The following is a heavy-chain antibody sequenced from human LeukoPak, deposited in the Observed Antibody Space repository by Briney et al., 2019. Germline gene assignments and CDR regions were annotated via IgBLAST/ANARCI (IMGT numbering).Heavy chain of an antibody. CDR1: GFTFSSYA. V-gene: IGHV3-30-3*01. D-gene: IGHD3-10*01. CDR3: VTGYYGSGSYYLNYYYGMDV. J-gene: IGHJ6*02. CDR2: ISYDGSNK. Sequence: GGSLRLSCAAPGFTFSSYAMHWVRQAPGKGLEWVAVISYDGSNKYYADSVKGRFTISRDNSKNTLYLQMNSLRAEDTAVYYCVTGYYGSGSYYLNYYYGMDVWGQGTTVTVSS.